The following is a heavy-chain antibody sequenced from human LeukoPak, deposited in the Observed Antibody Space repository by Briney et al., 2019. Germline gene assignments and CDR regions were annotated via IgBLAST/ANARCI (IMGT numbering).Heavy chain of an antibody. D-gene: IGHD3-22*01. Sequence: GGSLRLSCAASGFTFSSYSVNWVRQAPGKGLEWVSSISSSSSYIYYADSVKGRFTISRDNAKNSLYLQMNSLRAEDTAVYYCARDYYDSSGYSRGLGNWGQGTLVTVSS. CDR1: GFTFSSYS. J-gene: IGHJ4*02. V-gene: IGHV3-21*01. CDR2: ISSSSSYI. CDR3: ARDYYDSSGYSRGLGN.